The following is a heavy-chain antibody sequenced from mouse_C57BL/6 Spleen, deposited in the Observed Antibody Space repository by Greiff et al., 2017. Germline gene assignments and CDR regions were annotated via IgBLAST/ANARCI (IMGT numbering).Heavy chain of an antibody. V-gene: IGHV1-53*01. D-gene: IGHD4-1*01. CDR2: INPSNGGT. J-gene: IGHJ2*01. Sequence: VQLQESGTELVQPGASVKLSCKASGYTFTSYWMHWVKQRPGQGLEWIGNINPSNGGTNYNEKVKSKATLPAAKSSSTAYMQLSSLTSEDSEVYFCARGELGEVDDWGQGTTLTVAS. CDR3: ARGELGEVDD. CDR1: GYTFTSYW.